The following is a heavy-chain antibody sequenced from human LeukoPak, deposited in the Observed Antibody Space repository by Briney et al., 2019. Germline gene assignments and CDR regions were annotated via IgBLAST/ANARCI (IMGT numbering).Heavy chain of an antibody. CDR3: ARVVAVAGPDY. Sequence: GGSLRLSCPASGFTFSSYSMNWVRQAPGKGLEWVSSISGSSSYIYYADSVKGRFTISRDNAKNSLYLQMNSLRAEDTAVYYCARVVAVAGPDYWGQGTLVTVSS. D-gene: IGHD6-19*01. CDR1: GFTFSSYS. V-gene: IGHV3-21*01. J-gene: IGHJ4*02. CDR2: ISGSSSYI.